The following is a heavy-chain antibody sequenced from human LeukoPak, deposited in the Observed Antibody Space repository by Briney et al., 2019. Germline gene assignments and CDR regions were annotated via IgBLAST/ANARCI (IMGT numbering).Heavy chain of an antibody. Sequence: GGSLRLSCAASGFTFSSYSMNWVRQAPGKGLEWVAVISYDGSNKYYADSVKGRFTISRDNSKNTLYLQMNSLRAEDTAVYYCAKDLVGAIIYWGQGTLVTVSS. CDR3: AKDLVGAIIY. D-gene: IGHD1-26*01. J-gene: IGHJ4*02. CDR1: GFTFSSYS. V-gene: IGHV3-30*18. CDR2: ISYDGSNK.